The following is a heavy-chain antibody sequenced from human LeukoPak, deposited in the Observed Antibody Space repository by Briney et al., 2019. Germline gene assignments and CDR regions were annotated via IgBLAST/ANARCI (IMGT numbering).Heavy chain of an antibody. Sequence: SETLSLTCTVSGYSISSGYYWGWIRQPPGKGLEWIVNIYHTGSTYYNPSLKRRVTISVDTSKNQFSLKVTSVTAADTALYYCARERIKRYTYASSDFDYWGRGTMVTVSS. D-gene: IGHD5-18*01. CDR3: ARERIKRYTYASSDFDY. J-gene: IGHJ4*02. CDR2: IYHTGST. CDR1: GYSISSGYY. V-gene: IGHV4-38-2*02.